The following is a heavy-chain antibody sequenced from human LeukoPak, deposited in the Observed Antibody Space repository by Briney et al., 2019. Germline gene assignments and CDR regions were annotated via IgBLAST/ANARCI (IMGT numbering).Heavy chain of an antibody. CDR1: GGSISSYY. Sequence: SETLSLTCSVSGGSISSYYWSWIRQPAGKGLEWIGRIYTSGSTNYNPSLKSRVTMSVDTSKNQFSLKLSSVTAADTAVYYCARASREASITGTTSFLYYYYYYMDVWGKGTTVTVSS. J-gene: IGHJ6*03. CDR3: ARASREASITGTTSFLYYYYYYMDV. CDR2: IYTSGST. V-gene: IGHV4-4*07. D-gene: IGHD1-20*01.